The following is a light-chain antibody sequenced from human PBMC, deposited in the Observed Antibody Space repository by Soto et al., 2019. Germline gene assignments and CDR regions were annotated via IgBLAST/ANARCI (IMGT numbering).Light chain of an antibody. CDR1: QSIYNY. J-gene: IGKJ1*01. CDR2: AAS. V-gene: IGKV1-39*01. CDR3: QQSYSTPRT. Sequence: DIQMTQSPSSLSASVGDRVTITCRASQSIYNYLNWYQQKPGKAPQLLIFAASSLQSGVPSRFSGSESGTDFTLTISSLQPEDFATYYCQQSYSTPRTFCQGTKVDIK.